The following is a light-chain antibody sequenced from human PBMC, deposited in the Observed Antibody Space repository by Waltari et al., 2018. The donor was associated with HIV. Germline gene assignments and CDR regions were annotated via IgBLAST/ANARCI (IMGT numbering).Light chain of an antibody. J-gene: IGLJ2*01. CDR3: SSYAGSSTFVI. V-gene: IGLV2-23*02. CDR1: SSDVGSYKH. CDR2: EVS. Sequence: QSALTQPASVSGSPGQSITISCTGSSSDVGSYKHVSWYQQTPGKAPRLIIYEVSKRPSGVSNRYSASKSGKTASLTVSGLRAEDEADYYCSSYAGSSTFVIFGGGTKLTVL.